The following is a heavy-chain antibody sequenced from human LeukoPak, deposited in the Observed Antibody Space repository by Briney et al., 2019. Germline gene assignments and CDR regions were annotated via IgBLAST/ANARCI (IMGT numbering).Heavy chain of an antibody. CDR1: GGSFSGYY. J-gene: IGHJ3*02. V-gene: IGHV4-34*01. CDR3: ARPRHYYDSSGYYRRGAFDI. Sequence: SETLSLTCAVYGGSFSGYYWSWIRQPPGKGLEWIGEINHSGSTNYNPSLKSRVTISVDTSKNQFSLKLSSVTAADTAVYYCARPRHYYDSSGYYRRGAFDIWGQGTMVTVSS. CDR2: INHSGST. D-gene: IGHD3-22*01.